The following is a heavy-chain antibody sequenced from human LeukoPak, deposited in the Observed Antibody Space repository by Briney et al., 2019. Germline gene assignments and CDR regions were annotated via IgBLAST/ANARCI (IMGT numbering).Heavy chain of an antibody. CDR1: GGSISSGGYS. D-gene: IGHD3-22*01. V-gene: IGHV4-30-4*07. CDR2: IYYSGST. Sequence: PSETLSLTCAVSGGSISSGGYSWSWIRQPPGKGLEWIGYIYYSGSTYYNPSLKSRVTISVDTSKNQFSLKLSSVTAADTAVYYCARGHDSSGYSDYWGQGTLVTVSS. CDR3: ARGHDSSGYSDY. J-gene: IGHJ4*02.